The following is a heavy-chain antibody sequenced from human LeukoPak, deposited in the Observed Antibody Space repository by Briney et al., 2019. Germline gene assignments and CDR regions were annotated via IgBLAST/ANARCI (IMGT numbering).Heavy chain of an antibody. CDR3: ARGRRNFRFTSLVAYYYYGMDV. CDR2: MNPNSGNT. Sequence: GASVKVSCKASGYTFTSYDINWVRQATGQGLEWMGWMNPNSGNTGYAQKFQGRVTMTRNTSISTAYMELSSLRSEDTAVYYCARGRRNFRFTSLVAYYYYGMDVWGQGTTVTVSS. V-gene: IGHV1-8*01. J-gene: IGHJ6*02. CDR1: GYTFTSYD. D-gene: IGHD1-7*01.